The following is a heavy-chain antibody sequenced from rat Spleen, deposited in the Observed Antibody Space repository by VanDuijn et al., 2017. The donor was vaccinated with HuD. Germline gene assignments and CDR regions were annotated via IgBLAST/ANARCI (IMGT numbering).Heavy chain of an antibody. CDR2: ISTGGGST. CDR1: GFTFSNYY. V-gene: IGHV5-27*01. D-gene: IGHD4-3*01. CDR3: TTDESGYGGWFAY. J-gene: IGHJ3*01. Sequence: EVQLVESGGGLVQPGRSLKLSCAASGFTFSNYYMAWVRQAPTKGLEWVAYISTGGGSTYYRDSVKGRFTISRDNAKSTLYLQMDSLRSEDTATYYCTTDESGYGGWFAYWGQGTLVTVSS.